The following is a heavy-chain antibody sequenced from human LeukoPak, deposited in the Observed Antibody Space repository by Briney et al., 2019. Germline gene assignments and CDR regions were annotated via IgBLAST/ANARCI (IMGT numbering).Heavy chain of an antibody. CDR2: IHPSGST. Sequence: PSETLSLTCTVSGGSISSYYWSWIRQPAGKGLEWIGRIHPSGSTNYNPSLKSRVTMSVDTSKNQFSLKLSSVTAADTAVYYCAMVSSSWGFHYFDYWGQGSLVTVSS. CDR3: AMVSSSWGFHYFDY. D-gene: IGHD6-13*01. J-gene: IGHJ4*02. V-gene: IGHV4-4*07. CDR1: GGSISSYY.